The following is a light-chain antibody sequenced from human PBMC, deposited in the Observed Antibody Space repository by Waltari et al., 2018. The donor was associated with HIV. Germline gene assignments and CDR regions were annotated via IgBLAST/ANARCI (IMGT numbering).Light chain of an antibody. CDR3: AAWDDSLSGYV. J-gene: IGLJ1*01. V-gene: IGLV3-1*01. CDR2: QDT. CDR1: KLGDNY. Sequence: SYDLTQPPSVSVSPGQTASITCSGDKLGDNYASWYQQKPGQSPVLVIYQDTRRPSGIPDRFSGSKSGTSASLAISGLRSEDEADYYCAAWDDSLSGYVFGTGTKVTVL.